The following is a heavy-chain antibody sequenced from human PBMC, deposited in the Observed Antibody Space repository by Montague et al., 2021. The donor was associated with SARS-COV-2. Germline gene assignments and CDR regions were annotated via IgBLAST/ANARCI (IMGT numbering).Heavy chain of an antibody. D-gene: IGHD4-23*01. CDR1: GGSFSGYY. CDR3: ARWDPQTLTLIGLRGKSASDY. V-gene: IGHV4-34*01. Sequence: SETLSLTCAVYGGSFSGYYWTWIRQSPRKGLEWIAEINHSGTTNYNFNPSLRSRVTISVDTSLSQFSLKLSSVTAADTGVYFCARWDPQTLTLIGLRGKSASDYWGQGTLVTVSS. CDR2: INHSGTT. J-gene: IGHJ4*02.